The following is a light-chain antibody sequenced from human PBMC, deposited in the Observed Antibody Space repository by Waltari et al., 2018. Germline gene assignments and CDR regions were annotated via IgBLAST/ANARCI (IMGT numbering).Light chain of an antibody. J-gene: IGKJ2*01. CDR3: QQYYTSPQT. V-gene: IGKV4-1*01. CDR2: WAS. Sequence: DVVMTQSPDSLAVSLGERATINCKSSQSVLYSSNNKNYLAWFQKKPGQPPKRLIYWASTRESGVPDRFSGSGSGTDFTLTISSLQAEDVAVYYCQQYYTSPQTFGQGTKLEIK. CDR1: QSVLYSSNNKNY.